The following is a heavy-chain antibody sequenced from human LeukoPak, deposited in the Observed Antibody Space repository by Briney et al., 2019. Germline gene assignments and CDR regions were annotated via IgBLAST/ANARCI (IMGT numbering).Heavy chain of an antibody. CDR3: AREPFWSGYYSNLHFDY. V-gene: IGHV3-30*02. CDR1: GFTFSDYY. D-gene: IGHD3-3*01. Sequence: GGSLRLSCAASGFTFSDYYMSWIRQAPGKGLEWVAFIRYDGSNKYYADSVKGRFTISRDNAKNSLYLQMNSLRAEDTAVYYCAREPFWSGYYSNLHFDYWGQGTLVTVSS. J-gene: IGHJ4*02. CDR2: IRYDGSNK.